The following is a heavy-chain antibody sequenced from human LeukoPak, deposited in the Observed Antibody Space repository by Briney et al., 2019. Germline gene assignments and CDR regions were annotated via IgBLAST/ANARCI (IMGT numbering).Heavy chain of an antibody. CDR3: ARGRLIVAPGVYYFGY. D-gene: IGHD5-12*01. CDR2: IYYRGGT. Sequence: SETLSLTCTVSGDYTSDYYWSWIRQPPGKGLEWIGYIYYRGGTNYNPSLEWRVTISGDTSRNEFSLKLTSVTAADTAVYYCARGRLIVAPGVYYFGYWGQGTLVTVSS. J-gene: IGHJ4*02. CDR1: GDYTSDYY. V-gene: IGHV4-59*08.